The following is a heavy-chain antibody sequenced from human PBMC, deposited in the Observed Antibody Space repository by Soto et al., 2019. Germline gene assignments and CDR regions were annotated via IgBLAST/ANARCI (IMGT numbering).Heavy chain of an antibody. CDR1: GFTFSSYA. V-gene: IGHV3-30-3*01. D-gene: IGHD2-15*01. CDR3: ARAPRVVVAAYYFDY. J-gene: IGHJ4*02. CDR2: ISYDGSNK. Sequence: LRLSCAASGFTFSSYAMHWVRQAPGKGLEWVAVISYDGSNKYYADSVKGRFTISRDNSKNTLYLQMNSLRAEDTAVYYCARAPRVVVAAYYFDYWGQGTLVTVSS.